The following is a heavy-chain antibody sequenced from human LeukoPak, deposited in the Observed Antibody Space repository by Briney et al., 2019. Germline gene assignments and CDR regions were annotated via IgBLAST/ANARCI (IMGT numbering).Heavy chain of an antibody. CDR1: GYTFTGYY. CDR2: INPNSGGT. J-gene: IGHJ2*01. Sequence: EASVKLSCTASGYTFTGYYMHWVRQAPGQGLEWMGWINPNSGGTNYAQKFQGRVTMTRDTSISTAYMELSRLRSDDTAVYYCARSNGSGSYIHWYFDLWGCGTLVTVSS. D-gene: IGHD3-10*01. V-gene: IGHV1-2*02. CDR3: ARSNGSGSYIHWYFDL.